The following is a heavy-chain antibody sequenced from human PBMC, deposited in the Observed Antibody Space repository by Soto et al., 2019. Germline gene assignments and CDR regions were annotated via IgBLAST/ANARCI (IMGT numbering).Heavy chain of an antibody. CDR2: IYYSGST. CDR3: ARGGALRYFDWCE. D-gene: IGHD3-9*01. J-gene: IGHJ4*02. V-gene: IGHV4-59*12. Sequence: PSETLSLTCTVSVDCISSDYWSWIRQPPGKGLEWIGYIYYSGSTNYNPSLKSRVTISVDTSKNQFSLKLSSVTAADTAVYYCARGGALRYFDWCEWGQGPLVTVSS. CDR1: VDCISSDY.